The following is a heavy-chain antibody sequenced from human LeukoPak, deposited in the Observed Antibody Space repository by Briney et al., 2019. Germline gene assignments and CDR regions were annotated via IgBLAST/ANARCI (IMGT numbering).Heavy chain of an antibody. D-gene: IGHD6-13*01. V-gene: IGHV3-66*01. CDR2: IYSGGST. J-gene: IGHJ4*02. CDR3: AREGGSSSWYGLDY. CDR1: GFTVSSNH. Sequence: PGGSLRLSCAASGFTVSSNHMSWVRQAPGKGLEWVSVIYSGGSTYYADSVKGRFTISRDNSKNTLYLQMNSLRAEDTAVYYCAREGGSSSWYGLDYWGQGTLVTVSS.